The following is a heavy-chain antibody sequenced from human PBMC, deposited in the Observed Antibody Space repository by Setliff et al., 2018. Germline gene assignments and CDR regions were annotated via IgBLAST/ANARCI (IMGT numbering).Heavy chain of an antibody. CDR1: GFTFSNAW. Sequence: PGGSLRLSCAASGFTFSNAWMNWVRQAPGKGLEWVGRIKGKTDGLATDYAAPVKGRFTISRDDSTNKLYLQMNSLKTEYTAVYYCTTDPSPTFGGVIGAAFDFWGQGTMVTVSS. J-gene: IGHJ3*01. D-gene: IGHD3-16*01. CDR2: IKGKTDGLAT. V-gene: IGHV3-15*07. CDR3: TTDPSPTFGGVIGAAFDF.